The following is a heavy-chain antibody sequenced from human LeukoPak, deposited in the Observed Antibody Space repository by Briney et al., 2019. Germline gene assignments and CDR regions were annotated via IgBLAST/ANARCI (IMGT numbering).Heavy chain of an antibody. Sequence: SETLSLTCAVYGGSFSGYYWSWIRQPPGKGLEWIGEINHSGSTNYNPSLKSRVTISVDTSKNQFSLKLSSVTAADAAVYYCARGNSYCGGDCYSLSLYYYYGMDVWGQGTTVTVSS. CDR2: INHSGST. J-gene: IGHJ6*02. D-gene: IGHD2-21*02. V-gene: IGHV4-34*01. CDR3: ARGNSYCGGDCYSLSLYYYYGMDV. CDR1: GGSFSGYY.